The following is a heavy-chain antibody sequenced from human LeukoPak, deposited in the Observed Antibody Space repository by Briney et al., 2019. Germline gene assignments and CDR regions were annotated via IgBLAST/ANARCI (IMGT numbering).Heavy chain of an antibody. Sequence: GGSLRLSCAASGFTFSSYAMSWVRQAPGKGLEWVSSLSGSGGSTHYADSVKGRFTISRDNSKNTLYLQMNSLRAEDTAVYYCGKSPHVQVLVYYLDPWGQGTLVTVSS. CDR2: LSGSGGST. J-gene: IGHJ5*02. V-gene: IGHV3-23*01. CDR1: GFTFSSYA. D-gene: IGHD3-22*01. CDR3: GKSPHVQVLVYYLDP.